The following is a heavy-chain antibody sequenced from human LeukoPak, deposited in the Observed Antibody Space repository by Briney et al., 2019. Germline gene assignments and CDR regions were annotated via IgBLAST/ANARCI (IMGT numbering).Heavy chain of an antibody. CDR1: GASISSGSYC. V-gene: IGHV4-61*02. Sequence: SETLSLTCTVSGASISSGSYCWSWIRQPAGKGAKGLEWIGRIYTTGTTNYNPSLKSRVTISVDTSNNQFSLKLSSVTAADTAVYHCAKDQPGYCSGGSCRRIYYYYYMDVWGKGTTVTISS. J-gene: IGHJ6*03. CDR3: AKDQPGYCSGGSCRRIYYYYYMDV. D-gene: IGHD2-15*01. CDR2: IYTTGTT.